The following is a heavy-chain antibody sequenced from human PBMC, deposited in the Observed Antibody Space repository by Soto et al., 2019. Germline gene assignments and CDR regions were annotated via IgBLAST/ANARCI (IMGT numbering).Heavy chain of an antibody. D-gene: IGHD5-12*01. Sequence: GGSLRLSCAASGFTFSSYGMHWVRQAPGKGLEWVAVISYDGSNKYYADSVKGRFTISRDNSKNTLYLQMNSLRAEDTAVYYCAKDSKRIVATIKAYYYYYMDVWGKGTTVTVSS. CDR1: GFTFSSYG. CDR2: ISYDGSNK. J-gene: IGHJ6*03. CDR3: AKDSKRIVATIKAYYYYYMDV. V-gene: IGHV3-30*18.